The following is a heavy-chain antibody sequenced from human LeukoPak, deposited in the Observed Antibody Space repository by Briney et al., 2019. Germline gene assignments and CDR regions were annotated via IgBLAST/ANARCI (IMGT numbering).Heavy chain of an antibody. D-gene: IGHD2-2*01. CDR3: ARIESSPAARGWHDVFDI. J-gene: IGHJ3*02. CDR1: GFTFSRNW. Sequence: GGSLRLSCVAAGFTFSRNWMSWVRQAPGKGLEWVANIKQDGSEKYYVDYVKGRFTISRDNAKNSLYLQMNSLRVEDTAVYYCARIESSPAARGWHDVFDIWGQGTMVSVSS. CDR2: IKQDGSEK. V-gene: IGHV3-7*01.